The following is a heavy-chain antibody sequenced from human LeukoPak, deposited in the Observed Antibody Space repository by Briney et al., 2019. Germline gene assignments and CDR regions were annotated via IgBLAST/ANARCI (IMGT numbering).Heavy chain of an antibody. J-gene: IGHJ6*02. CDR3: AKAVVRGVIIDYYYYGMDV. Sequence: QAGGSLRLSCAASGFTFSSYAMSWVRQAPGKGLEWVSAISGSGGSTYYADSVKGRFTISRDNSKNTLYLQMNSLRAEDTAVYYCAKAVVRGVIIDYYYYGMDVWGQGTTVTVCS. D-gene: IGHD3-10*01. CDR1: GFTFSSYA. V-gene: IGHV3-23*01. CDR2: ISGSGGST.